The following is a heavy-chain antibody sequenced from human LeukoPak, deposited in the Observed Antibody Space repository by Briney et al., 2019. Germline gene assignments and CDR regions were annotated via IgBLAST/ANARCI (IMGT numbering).Heavy chain of an antibody. Sequence: SETLSLTCTVSGGSIFSYYFNWIRQPPGKGLEWIGYIYSNGITNYNPSLRSRGTISIATSKNQFSLRLGSVTAADTAIYYCARRAYYDTSGYSPASGYFDLWGRGTLVTVSS. V-gene: IGHV4-4*08. CDR3: ARRAYYDTSGYSPASGYFDL. J-gene: IGHJ2*01. CDR1: GGSIFSYY. D-gene: IGHD3-22*01. CDR2: IYSNGIT.